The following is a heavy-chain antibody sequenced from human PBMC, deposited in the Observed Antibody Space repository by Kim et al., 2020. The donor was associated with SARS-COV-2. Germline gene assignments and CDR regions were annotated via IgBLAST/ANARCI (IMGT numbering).Heavy chain of an antibody. Sequence: TYYNPSLKSRVTISVDTSKNQFSLKLSSVTAADTAVYYCARVYYDSSGSYWGQGTLVTVSS. CDR3: ARVYYDSSGSY. V-gene: IGHV4-39*07. D-gene: IGHD3-22*01. J-gene: IGHJ4*02. CDR2: T.